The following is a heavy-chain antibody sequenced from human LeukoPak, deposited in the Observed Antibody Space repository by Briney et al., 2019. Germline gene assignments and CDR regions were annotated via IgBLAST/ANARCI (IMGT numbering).Heavy chain of an antibody. D-gene: IGHD2-15*01. J-gene: IGHJ4*02. Sequence: GASVKVSCKASGYTFTSHDVNWVRQATGQGLEWMGWMNPNSGNTGYAQKFQGRVTMTRNISISTAYMELSSLRSEDTAVYYCARVGASCSSSSCPYYFDFWGQGTLVTVSS. CDR2: MNPNSGNT. CDR3: ARVGASCSSSSCPYYFDF. V-gene: IGHV1-8*01. CDR1: GYTFTSHD.